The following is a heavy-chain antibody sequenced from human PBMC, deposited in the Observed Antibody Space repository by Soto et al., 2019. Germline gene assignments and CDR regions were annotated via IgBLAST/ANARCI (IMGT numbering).Heavy chain of an antibody. CDR3: ARDHGKEAGIVATVDY. Sequence: GGSLRLSCAASGFTFSSYSMNWVRQAPGKGLEWVSSISSSGSYIYYADSVKGRFTISRDNAQNSLYLQMNSLRAEDTAVYYCARDHGKEAGIVATVDYWGLGTLVTVSS. CDR1: GFTFSSYS. D-gene: IGHD5-12*01. J-gene: IGHJ4*02. V-gene: IGHV3-21*01. CDR2: ISSSGSYI.